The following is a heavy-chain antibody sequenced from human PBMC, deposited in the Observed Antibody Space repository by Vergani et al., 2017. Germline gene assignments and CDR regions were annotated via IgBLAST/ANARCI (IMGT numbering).Heavy chain of an antibody. D-gene: IGHD3-9*01. CDR3: ASETYYDILTGYPLRGEFDP. Sequence: QVQLQESGPGLVKPSQTLSLTCTVSGGSISSGGYYWSWIRQHPGKGLEWIGYIYYSGSTYYNPSLKSRVTISVDTSKNQFSLKLSSVTAADTAVYYCASETYYDILTGYPLRGEFDPWGQGTLVTVSS. CDR1: GGSISSGGYY. J-gene: IGHJ5*02. CDR2: IYYSGST. V-gene: IGHV4-31*03.